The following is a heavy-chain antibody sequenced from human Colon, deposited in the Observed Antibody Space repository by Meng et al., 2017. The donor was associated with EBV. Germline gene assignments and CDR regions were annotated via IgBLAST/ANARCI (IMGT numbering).Heavy chain of an antibody. CDR1: GGSISSGDYY. CDR2: IYYSGST. V-gene: IGHV4-30-4*01. CDR3: ARDRGGLGAFNY. D-gene: IGHD5-12*01. Sequence: LQLQAADRGLVKHAQTLALTCTVSGGSISSGDYYWSWIRQHPGKGLEWIGYIYYSGSTYYNPSLKSRVTISVDTSKNQFSLKLSSVTAADTAVYYCARDRGGLGAFNYWGQGTLVTVSS. J-gene: IGHJ4*02.